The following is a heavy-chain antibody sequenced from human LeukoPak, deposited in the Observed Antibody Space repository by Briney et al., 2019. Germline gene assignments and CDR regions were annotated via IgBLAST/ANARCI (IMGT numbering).Heavy chain of an antibody. CDR1: GYTFTGYY. CDR3: ARALYSYGYYYYYGMDV. Sequence: ASVKVSCKASGYTFTGYYMHWVRQAPGQGLEWMGWINPNRGGTNYAQKFQGRVTMTRDTSISTAYMELSRLRSDDTAVYYCARALYSYGYYYYYGMDVWGQGTTVTVSS. J-gene: IGHJ6*02. D-gene: IGHD5-18*01. V-gene: IGHV1-2*02. CDR2: INPNRGGT.